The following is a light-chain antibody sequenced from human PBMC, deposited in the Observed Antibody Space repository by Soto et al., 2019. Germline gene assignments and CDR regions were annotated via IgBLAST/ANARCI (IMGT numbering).Light chain of an antibody. CDR2: ANN. CDR3: AAWDDSLNGVL. J-gene: IGLJ2*01. Sequence: QSVLTQPPSASGTPGQRVTISCSGSSSNIGSNTVNWYQQLPGTAPKLLIYANNQRPSGVPDRFSGSKSGTSASLAISGLQSEDEADYCCAAWDDSLNGVLFGGGTKLTVL. V-gene: IGLV1-44*01. CDR1: SSNIGSNT.